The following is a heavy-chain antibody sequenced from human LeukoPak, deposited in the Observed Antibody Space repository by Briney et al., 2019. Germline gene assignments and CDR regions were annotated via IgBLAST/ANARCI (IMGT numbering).Heavy chain of an antibody. CDR2: IYHSGST. CDR1: GGSISSGGYY. CDR3: ARDVEMATISAFDI. J-gene: IGHJ3*02. Sequence: TLSLTCTVSGGSISSGGYYWSWIRQPPGKGLEWIGYIYHSGSTYYNPSLKSRVTISVDKSKSQFSLKLTSVIAADTAVYYCARDVEMATISAFDIWGQGTMVTVSS. D-gene: IGHD5-24*01. V-gene: IGHV4-30-2*01.